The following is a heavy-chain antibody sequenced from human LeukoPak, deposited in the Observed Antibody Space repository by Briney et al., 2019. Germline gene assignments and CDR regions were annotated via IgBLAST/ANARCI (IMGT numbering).Heavy chain of an antibody. D-gene: IGHD4-17*01. V-gene: IGHV1-58*01. Sequence: SLKVSCKASVVTFSTSTVQCGCQARGERLECRVCIVVGSNNPIYAQKFRERVTITTDMSTSTASMELSSMGSEDTAVYYCAAERYDGACCWFDPWGQGTLVTVSS. CDR3: AAERYDGACCWFDP. J-gene: IGHJ5*02. CDR1: VVTFSTST. CDR2: IVVGSNNP.